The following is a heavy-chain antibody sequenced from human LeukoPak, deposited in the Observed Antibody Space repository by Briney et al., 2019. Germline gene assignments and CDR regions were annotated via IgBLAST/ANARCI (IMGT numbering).Heavy chain of an antibody. CDR3: AKSGGSGWYSFYFDY. Sequence: PGRSLRLSYAASGFTFGDYAMHWVRQAPGKGLEWVSGISWNSGSIGYADSVKGRFTISRDNAKNSLYLQMNSLRAEDTALYYCAKSGGSGWYSFYFDYWGQGTLVTVSS. V-gene: IGHV3-9*01. CDR1: GFTFGDYA. D-gene: IGHD6-19*01. J-gene: IGHJ4*02. CDR2: ISWNSGSI.